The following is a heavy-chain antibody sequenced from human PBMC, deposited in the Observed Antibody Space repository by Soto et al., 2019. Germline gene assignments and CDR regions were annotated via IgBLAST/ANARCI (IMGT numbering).Heavy chain of an antibody. V-gene: IGHV4-61*03. J-gene: IGHJ4*02. D-gene: IGHD3-16*01. CDR3: ARGRGDVHYYFDT. Sequence: QVQLHESGPGLVKPSETLSLTCRVSGDSVDTRRLYWSWIRQRPGGGLEWLGFVYNTGNTNFDPSLEGRVAFSVDKSQNLFFLTLTSVTSADTAIYYCARGRGDVHYYFDTWGPGTPVTVSS. CDR2: VYNTGNT. CDR1: GDSVDTRRLY.